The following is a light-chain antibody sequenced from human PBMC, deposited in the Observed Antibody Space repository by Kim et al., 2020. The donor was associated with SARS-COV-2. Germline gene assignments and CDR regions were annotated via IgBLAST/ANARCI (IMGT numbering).Light chain of an antibody. J-gene: IGKJ1*01. V-gene: IGKV3-20*01. CDR3: QQFGSSLWT. CDR2: GAS. Sequence: SPGDRATLSCRASRTVCARIFIWYQQKPGPAPRVLIYGASTTATGVPDRISGSGSGTDFTLTITRLEPDDFAVYYCQQFGSSLWTFGQGTKVDIK. CDR1: RTVCARI.